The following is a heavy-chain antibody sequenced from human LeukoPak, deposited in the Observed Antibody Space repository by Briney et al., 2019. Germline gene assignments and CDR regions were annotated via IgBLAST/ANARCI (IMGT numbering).Heavy chain of an antibody. D-gene: IGHD3-10*01. CDR3: ARGEYGSGSYHIDY. V-gene: IGHV3-30*02. CDR2: IRYDGSNK. CDR1: GFTFSSYA. J-gene: IGHJ4*02. Sequence: GGSLRLSCAASGFTFSSYAMHWVRQAPGKGLEWVAFIRYDGSNKYYADSVKGRFTISRDNSKNTLYLQMNSLRAEDTAVYYCARGEYGSGSYHIDYWGQGTLVTVSS.